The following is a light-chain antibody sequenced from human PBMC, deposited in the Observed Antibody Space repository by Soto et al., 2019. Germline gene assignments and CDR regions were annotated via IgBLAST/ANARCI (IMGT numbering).Light chain of an antibody. CDR2: GAS. CDR1: QSVSNNY. J-gene: IGKJ1*01. Sequence: EIVLTQTPGTQSLSPGARATLSCRASQSVSNNYLAWYQQKPGQAPRLLIYGASNRATGIPDRFSGSGSGTDFTLTISRLEPEDFAVYYCQQYGSSGTFGQGTKVDIK. V-gene: IGKV3-20*01. CDR3: QQYGSSGT.